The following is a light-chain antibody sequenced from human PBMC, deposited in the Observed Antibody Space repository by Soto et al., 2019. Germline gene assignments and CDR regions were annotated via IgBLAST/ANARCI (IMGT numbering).Light chain of an antibody. CDR3: QQSYSTPLT. V-gene: IGKV1-39*01. Sequence: DIQMTQSPSTLSASVGDRVTITCRASQSISSWLAWYQQKPGTAPKLLIYHASSLESGVPSRFSGSGSGTDFTLTISSLQPEDFATYYCQQSYSTPLTFGGGTKVDIK. CDR2: HAS. CDR1: QSISSW. J-gene: IGKJ4*01.